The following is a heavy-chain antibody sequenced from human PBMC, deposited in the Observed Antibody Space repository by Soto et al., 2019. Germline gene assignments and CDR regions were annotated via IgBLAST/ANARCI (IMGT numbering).Heavy chain of an antibody. D-gene: IGHD6-19*01. CDR1: GFTFSSYG. V-gene: IGHV3-30*18. CDR3: AKDKAVAGTIASWYFDL. J-gene: IGHJ2*01. CDR2: ISYDGSNK. Sequence: QVQLVESGGGVVQPGRSLRLSCAASGFTFSSYGMHWVRQAPGKGLEWVAVISYDGSNKYYADSVKGRFTISRDNSKNTLYLQMNSLRAEDTAVYYCAKDKAVAGTIASWYFDLWGRGTLVTVSS.